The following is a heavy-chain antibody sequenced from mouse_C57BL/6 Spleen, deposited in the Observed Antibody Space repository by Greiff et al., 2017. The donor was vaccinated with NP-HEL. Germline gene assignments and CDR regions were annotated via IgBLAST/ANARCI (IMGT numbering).Heavy chain of an antibody. D-gene: IGHD1-1*01. CDR3: TRSSYYYVDY. J-gene: IGHJ2*01. CDR2: IDPETGGT. CDR1: GYTFTDYE. Sequence: VKLMESGAELVRPGASVTLSCKASGYTFTDYEMHWVKQTPVHGLEWIGAIDPETGGTAYNQKFKGKAILTADKSSSTAYMELRSLTSEDSAVYYCTRSSYYYVDYWGQGTTLTVSS. V-gene: IGHV1-15*01.